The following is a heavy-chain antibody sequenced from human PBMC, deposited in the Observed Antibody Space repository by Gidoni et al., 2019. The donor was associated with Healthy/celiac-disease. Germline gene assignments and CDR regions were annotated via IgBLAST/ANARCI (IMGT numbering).Heavy chain of an antibody. V-gene: IGHV4-30-4*01. J-gene: IGHJ1*01. CDR1: GGSISSGDSY. Sequence: QVQLQESGPGLVKPSQTLSLTCTVSGGSISSGDSYWSWIRQPPGKGLEWIGYIYYSGSTYYNPSLKSRVTISVDTSKNQFSLKLSSVTAADTAVYYCARGTPGDYYDSSGSVTQHWGQGTLVTVSS. D-gene: IGHD3-22*01. CDR3: ARGTPGDYYDSSGSVTQH. CDR2: IYYSGST.